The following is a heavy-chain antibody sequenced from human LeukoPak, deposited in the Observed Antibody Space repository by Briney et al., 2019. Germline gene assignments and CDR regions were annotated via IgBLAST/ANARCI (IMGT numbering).Heavy chain of an antibody. CDR3: TRIAAAGTYGVDY. D-gene: IGHD6-13*01. Sequence: GGSLKLSCAASGFTFSGSAMHWVRQASGKGLEWVGRIRSKANSYATAYAASVKGRFTISRDDSKNTAYLQMNSLKTEDTAVYYCTRIAAAGTYGVDYWGEGTLVTVSS. V-gene: IGHV3-73*01. J-gene: IGHJ4*02. CDR2: IRSKANSYAT. CDR1: GFTFSGSA.